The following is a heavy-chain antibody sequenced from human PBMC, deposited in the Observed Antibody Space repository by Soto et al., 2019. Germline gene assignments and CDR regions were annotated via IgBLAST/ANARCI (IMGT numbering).Heavy chain of an antibody. CDR3: ATEMGATQGPFDN. CDR1: VFPFGANA. D-gene: IGHD1-26*01. Sequence: PGGSLRLSCVVSVFPFGANAMSWVRQAPGKGLEWVSGLSNTGRRTSYADSVKGRFNISRDNSENTVYLQMNSLRVEDTAVYYCATEMGATQGPFDNWGQGTLVTVPS. J-gene: IGHJ4*02. V-gene: IGHV3-23*01. CDR2: LSNTGRRT.